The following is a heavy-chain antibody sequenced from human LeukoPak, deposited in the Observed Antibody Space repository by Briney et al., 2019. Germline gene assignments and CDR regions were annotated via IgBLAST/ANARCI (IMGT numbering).Heavy chain of an antibody. J-gene: IGHJ4*02. CDR2: IKSKADGGTT. Sequence: GGSLRLSCEASGFTFANGWMSWVRQARGKGLEWIGRIKSKADGGTTDYAAVIKDRFSISRDDSKNTLYLQMSSLKTEDTGIYYCATDNSARAYWGQGTLVTVSS. V-gene: IGHV3-15*01. CDR3: ATDNSARAY. CDR1: GFTFANGW.